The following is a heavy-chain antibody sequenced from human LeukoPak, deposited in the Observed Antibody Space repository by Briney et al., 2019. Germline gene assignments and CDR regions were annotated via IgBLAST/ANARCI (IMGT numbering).Heavy chain of an antibody. D-gene: IGHD1/OR15-1a*01. CDR3: AKYNGQLLEQWYYDY. Sequence: GGSLRLSCAASGFTFSNYAMSWVRQAPGKWLEWVSSIDKNDATTNYADSVRGRFTISRDNSKNTLHLQMSSLRAEDTAVYYCAKYNGQLLEQWYYDYWGQGTLVTVSS. V-gene: IGHV3-23*01. J-gene: IGHJ4*02. CDR2: IDKNDATT. CDR1: GFTFSNYA.